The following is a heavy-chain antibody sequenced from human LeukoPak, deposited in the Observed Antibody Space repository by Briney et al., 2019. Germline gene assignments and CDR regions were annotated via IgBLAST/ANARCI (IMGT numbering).Heavy chain of an antibody. D-gene: IGHD3-3*01. CDR2: IYYSGST. Sequence: PSETLSLTCTVSGGSISSSSYYWGWIRQPPGKGLEWIGSIYYSGSTYYNPSLKSRVTISVDTSKNQFSLKLSSVTAADTAVYYCARHEASAVYYDFWSGYYSNLSDYWGQGTLVTVSS. J-gene: IGHJ4*02. CDR3: ARHEASAVYYDFWSGYYSNLSDY. CDR1: GGSISSSSYY. V-gene: IGHV4-39*01.